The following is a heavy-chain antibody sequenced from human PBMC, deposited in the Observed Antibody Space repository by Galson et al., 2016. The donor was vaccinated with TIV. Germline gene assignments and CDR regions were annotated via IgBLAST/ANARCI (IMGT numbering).Heavy chain of an antibody. V-gene: IGHV2-70*11. Sequence: PALVKPTQILTLTCTFSGFSLNTDGMCVNWIRQPPGKALEWLARIDWDDDIYYNTSLKTRLTISKDTSKNQVVFKMTNVDPTDTGTYYCARMVYGDYPPRFYYDSWGQGALVTVSS. CDR2: IDWDDDI. D-gene: IGHD2-21*02. CDR1: GFSLNTDGMC. J-gene: IGHJ4*02. CDR3: ARMVYGDYPPRFYYDS.